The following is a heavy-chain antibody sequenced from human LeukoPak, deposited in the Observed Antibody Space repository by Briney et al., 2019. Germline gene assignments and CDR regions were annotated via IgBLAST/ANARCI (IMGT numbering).Heavy chain of an antibody. D-gene: IGHD6-13*01. CDR1: GGSISSGSYY. V-gene: IGHV4-61*02. J-gene: IGHJ4*02. CDR2: IYPSGST. Sequence: SETLSLTCTVSGGSISSGSYYWSWIRQPAGKGLECLGRIYPSGSTNYNPSLKSRVTISVDTSKNQFSLKLSSVTAADTAVYYCARGRKPLVRFTHYFDYWGQGTLVTVSS. CDR3: ARGRKPLVRFTHYFDY.